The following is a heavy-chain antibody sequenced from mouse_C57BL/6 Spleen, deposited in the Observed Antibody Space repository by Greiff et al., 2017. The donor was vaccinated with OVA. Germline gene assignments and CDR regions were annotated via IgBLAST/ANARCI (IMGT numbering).Heavy chain of an antibody. CDR3: AREGGYGNWFAY. CDR2: IYPGDGDT. CDR1: GYAFSSSW. J-gene: IGHJ3*01. Sequence: QVQLQQSGPELVKPGASVKISCKASGYAFSSSWMNWVKQRPGKGLEWIGRIYPGDGDTYYTGKFKGKATLTADKSSRTAYMQLSSLTSEDSAVYFCAREGGYGNWFAYWGQGTLVTVSA. V-gene: IGHV1-82*01. D-gene: IGHD2-1*01.